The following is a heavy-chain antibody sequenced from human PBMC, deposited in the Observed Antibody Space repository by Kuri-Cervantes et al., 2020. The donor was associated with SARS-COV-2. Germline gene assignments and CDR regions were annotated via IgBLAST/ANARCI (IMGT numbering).Heavy chain of an antibody. J-gene: IGHJ4*02. CDR2: IYTSGST. V-gene: IGHV4-4*07. Sequence: SEILTLTCNVPGGSISSYYWSWFRQPAGKGLGGIERIYTSGSTNYIPFRKSRVTMSEDTYKNQFSLKRSSVTAADTDVYYCARDGVIVVVREGFDYWGQGTLVTVSS. CDR3: ARDGVIVVVREGFDY. CDR1: GGSISSYY. D-gene: IGHD2-2*01.